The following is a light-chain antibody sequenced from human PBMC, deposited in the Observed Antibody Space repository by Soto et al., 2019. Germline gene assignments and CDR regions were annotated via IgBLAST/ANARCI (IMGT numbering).Light chain of an antibody. V-gene: IGKV1-39*01. J-gene: IGKJ2*01. Sequence: DIHMTQSPSSLSASVGDRVTITCRASQSVSTSLHWFQQKPGKAPKLLIYLTSTLQSGVPSRFSGSGSRTDFTLTIDSLQPEDVATYYCQQSYSTPPTFGQGTKLQIK. CDR2: LTS. CDR3: QQSYSTPPT. CDR1: QSVSTS.